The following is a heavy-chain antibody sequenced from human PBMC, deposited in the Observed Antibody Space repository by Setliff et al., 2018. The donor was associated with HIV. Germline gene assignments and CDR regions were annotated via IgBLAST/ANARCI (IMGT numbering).Heavy chain of an antibody. CDR3: ARGNPDYDILTGYWSHYFDY. Sequence: SETLSLTCTVSGDSISSYYWTWIRQSPGKGLEWIGNIYYSGSTNFNPSLKGRATISLDTSKNQFSLKLNSVTAADTAVYYCARGNPDYDILTGYWSHYFDYWGQGTLVTVSS. CDR2: IYYSGST. J-gene: IGHJ4*02. D-gene: IGHD3-9*01. CDR1: GDSISSYY. V-gene: IGHV4-59*01.